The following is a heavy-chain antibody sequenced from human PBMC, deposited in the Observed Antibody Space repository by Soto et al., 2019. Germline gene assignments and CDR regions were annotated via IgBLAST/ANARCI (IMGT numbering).Heavy chain of an antibody. D-gene: IGHD6-25*01. CDR1: GFTFSSYG. CDR3: ARDSGYYGMDV. V-gene: IGHV3-33*01. J-gene: IGHJ6*02. CDR2: IWYDGSNK. Sequence: WGSLRLSCAASGFTFSSYGMHWVRQAPGKGLEWVAVIWYDGSNKYYADSVKGRFTISRDNSKNTLYLQMNSLRAEDTAVYYCARDSGYYGMDVWGQGTTVTVSS.